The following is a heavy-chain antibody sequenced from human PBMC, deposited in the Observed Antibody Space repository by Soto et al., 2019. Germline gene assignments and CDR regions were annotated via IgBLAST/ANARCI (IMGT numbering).Heavy chain of an antibody. D-gene: IGHD2-2*01. Sequence: SLRLSCAASGLTFSSYGMHWVRQAPGKGLEWGAVIGYDGSNKDYADSVKGRFTISRDNSKNTLYLQMNSLRAEDTAVYYCARDGRYCSSTSCYPGGYMDVWGKGATVSVSS. CDR3: ARDGRYCSSTSCYPGGYMDV. V-gene: IGHV3-33*01. CDR2: IGYDGSNK. CDR1: GLTFSSYG. J-gene: IGHJ6*03.